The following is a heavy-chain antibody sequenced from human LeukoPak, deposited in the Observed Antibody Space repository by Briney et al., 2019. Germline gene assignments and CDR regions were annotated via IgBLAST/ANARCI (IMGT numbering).Heavy chain of an antibody. CDR1: GGSISSSSYY. Sequence: PSETLSLTCTVSGGSISSSSYYWGWIRQPPGKGLEWIGSIYYSGSTYYNPSLKSRVTISVDTSKNQFSLTLSSVTAADTAVYYCARRGDSSGPYYFDYWGQGTLVTVSS. J-gene: IGHJ4*02. CDR2: IYYSGST. CDR3: ARRGDSSGPYYFDY. D-gene: IGHD6-19*01. V-gene: IGHV4-39*01.